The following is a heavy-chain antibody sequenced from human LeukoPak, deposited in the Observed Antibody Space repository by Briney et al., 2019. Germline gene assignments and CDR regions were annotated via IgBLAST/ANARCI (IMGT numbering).Heavy chain of an antibody. CDR1: GFTFSNYA. V-gene: IGHV3-23*01. Sequence: GGSLRLSCAASGFTFSNYAMSWVRQAPGKGLEWVSAISGTGGSTYYADSVRGRFTISRDNSRNTLYLQMDSLRVDDTAVYYCAKARLTSDSSGRNWFDPRGQGTRGTVSP. CDR2: ISGTGGST. D-gene: IGHD3-22*01. CDR3: AKARLTSDSSGRNWFDP. J-gene: IGHJ5*02.